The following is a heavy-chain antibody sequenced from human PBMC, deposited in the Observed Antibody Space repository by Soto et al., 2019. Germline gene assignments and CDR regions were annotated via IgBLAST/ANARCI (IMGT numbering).Heavy chain of an antibody. CDR2: IYHTGST. CDR1: GGSMSRGDYY. J-gene: IGHJ3*02. D-gene: IGHD4-17*01. Sequence: QVQLLESGPGLVKPSQTLSLTCTVSGGSMSRGDYYWSWIRQPPGKGLEWIGFIYHTGSTYYSPSLQNRVAISVDTSKNQFSLKLSSVTAADTAVYFCARDPLYDYGDLSHVFVIWGQGTMVTVSS. CDR3: ARDPLYDYGDLSHVFVI. V-gene: IGHV4-30-4*01.